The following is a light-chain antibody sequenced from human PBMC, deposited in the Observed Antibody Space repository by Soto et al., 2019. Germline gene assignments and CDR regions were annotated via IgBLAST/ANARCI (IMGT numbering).Light chain of an antibody. V-gene: IGKV3-15*01. CDR1: QSASSN. CDR3: QQFNNWPIT. Sequence: EMVMTQSPATLSVTPGERATLSCRAGQSASSNLAWYQQKPGQAPRLLIYGASTRATGVPARFSGSGSGAEFTLTISSLQSEDFAVYYCQQFNNWPITFGGGTKVDIK. J-gene: IGKJ4*01. CDR2: GAS.